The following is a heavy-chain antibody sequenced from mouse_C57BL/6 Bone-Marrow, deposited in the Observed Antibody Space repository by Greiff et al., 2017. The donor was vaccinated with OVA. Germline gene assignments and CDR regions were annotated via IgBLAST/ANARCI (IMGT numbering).Heavy chain of an antibody. CDR1: GYTFTSYW. Sequence: QVQLQQPGAELVKPGASVKMSCKASGYTFTSYWITWVKQRPGQGLEWIGDIYPGSGSTNYNEKFKSKATLTVDTSASTAYMQLSSLTSEDSAVYYCARERIYYDYRYWGQGTSVTVSS. V-gene: IGHV1-55*01. D-gene: IGHD2-4*01. J-gene: IGHJ4*01. CDR3: ARERIYYDYRY. CDR2: IYPGSGST.